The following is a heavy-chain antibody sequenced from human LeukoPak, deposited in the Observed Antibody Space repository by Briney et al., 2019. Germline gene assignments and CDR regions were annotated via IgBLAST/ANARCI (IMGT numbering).Heavy chain of an antibody. Sequence: SETLSLTCTVSSGSISTSNYYWGWVRQPPGKALEWIGNIFYSGSTYYSPSLKSRVTISVDTSKNQFSLKLNSVTAADTAVYYCARVNSGWSQNDAFDIWGQGTMVTVSS. CDR2: IFYSGST. CDR1: SGSISTSNYY. J-gene: IGHJ3*02. CDR3: ARVNSGWSQNDAFDI. D-gene: IGHD6-19*01. V-gene: IGHV4-39*07.